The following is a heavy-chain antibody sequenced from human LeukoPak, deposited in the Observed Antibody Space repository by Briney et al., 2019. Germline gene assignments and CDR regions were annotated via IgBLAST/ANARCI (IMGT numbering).Heavy chain of an antibody. D-gene: IGHD2-2*01. Sequence: ASVKVSCKASGYTFTSYAMNWVRQAPGQGLEWMGWINPNCGGTNYAQKFQGRVTMTRDTSISTAYMELRRLSSDDTAVYSCARVGLLGRPAAILFDYWGQGTLVTVSS. V-gene: IGHV1-2*02. CDR2: INPNCGGT. J-gene: IGHJ4*02. CDR1: GYTFTSYA. CDR3: ARVGLLGRPAAILFDY.